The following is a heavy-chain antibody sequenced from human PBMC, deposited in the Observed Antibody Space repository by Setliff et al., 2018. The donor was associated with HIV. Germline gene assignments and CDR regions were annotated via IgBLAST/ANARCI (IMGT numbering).Heavy chain of an antibody. D-gene: IGHD2-21*01. CDR3: ATGIPSDLDY. V-gene: IGHV1-2*02. CDR1: GYRFIGHY. Sequence: ASVKVSCKTSGYRFIGHYLHWVRLAPGQGPEWVGWINPETGDPNYAQKFRGGVLMTRDTSITTAFLHVAKLTSDDTAIYYCATGIPSDLDYWGQGTLVTVSS. CDR2: INPETGDP. J-gene: IGHJ4*01.